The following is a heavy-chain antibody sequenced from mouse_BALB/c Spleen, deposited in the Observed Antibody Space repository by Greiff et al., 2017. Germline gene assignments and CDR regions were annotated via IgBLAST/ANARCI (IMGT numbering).Heavy chain of an antibody. J-gene: IGHJ4*01. CDR3: ARHGVRREGYAMDY. Sequence: EVKLVESGGGLVQPGGSLKLSCAASGFTFSSYTVSWVRQTPEKRLEWVAYISNGGGSTYYPDTVKGRFTISRDNAKNTLYLQMSSLKSEDTAMYYCARHGVRREGYAMDYWGQGTSVTVSS. D-gene: IGHD2-14*01. CDR1: GFTFSSYT. CDR2: ISNGGGST. V-gene: IGHV5-12-2*01.